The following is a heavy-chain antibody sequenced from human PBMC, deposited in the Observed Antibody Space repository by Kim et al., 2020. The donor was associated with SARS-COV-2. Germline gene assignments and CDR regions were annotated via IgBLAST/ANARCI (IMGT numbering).Heavy chain of an antibody. V-gene: IGHV3-11*01. J-gene: IGHJ6*02. Sequence: GGSLRLSCAASGFTFSDYYMSWIRQAPGKGLEWVSYISSSGSTIYYADSVKGRFTISRDNAKNSLYLQMNSLRAEDTAVYYCARGGQQLVLFDYYYYGMDVWRQGTTVTVSS. CDR3: ARGGQQLVLFDYYYYGMDV. CDR2: ISSSGSTI. CDR1: GFTFSDYY. D-gene: IGHD6-13*01.